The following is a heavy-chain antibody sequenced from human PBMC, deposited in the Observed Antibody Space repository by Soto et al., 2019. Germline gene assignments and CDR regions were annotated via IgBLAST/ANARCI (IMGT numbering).Heavy chain of an antibody. J-gene: IGHJ6*02. CDR1: GYTFTSYG. Sequence: QVQLVQSGAEVKKPGASVKVSCKASGYTFTSYGISWVRQAPGQGLEWMGWISAYNGNTNYAQQLQGRVTMTTDTSTSTAYMELRSLRSGDTAVYYCARDEGSYYPSVYYYGMDVWGQGTTVTVSS. D-gene: IGHD3-10*01. V-gene: IGHV1-18*01. CDR2: ISAYNGNT. CDR3: ARDEGSYYPSVYYYGMDV.